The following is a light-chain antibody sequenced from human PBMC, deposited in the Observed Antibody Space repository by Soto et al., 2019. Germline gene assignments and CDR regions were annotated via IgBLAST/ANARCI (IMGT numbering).Light chain of an antibody. J-gene: IGKJ1*01. CDR3: QQDYNLPWG. V-gene: IGKV3-20*01. CDR1: QSVSNNY. Sequence: EIVLTQSPGTLSLSPGERATLSCRASQSVSNNYLAWYQQKPGQAPRLLIYGASNRATGIPDRFSGSGSGTDFTLTISSLEPEDFAVYYCQQDYNLPWGFGQGTKVDIK. CDR2: GAS.